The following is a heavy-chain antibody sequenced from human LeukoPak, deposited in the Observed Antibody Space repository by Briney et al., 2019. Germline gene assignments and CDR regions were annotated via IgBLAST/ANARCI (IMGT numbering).Heavy chain of an antibody. J-gene: IGHJ4*02. Sequence: PGGSLRLSCAASGFTFSSYAMSWVRQAPGKGLEWVSGISGSGGSTYYADSVKGRFTISRDNSKNTLYPQMNSLRAEDTAVYYCLSGSYYHYWGQGTLVTVSS. D-gene: IGHD1-26*01. CDR2: ISGSGGST. CDR3: LSGSYYHY. V-gene: IGHV3-23*01. CDR1: GFTFSSYA.